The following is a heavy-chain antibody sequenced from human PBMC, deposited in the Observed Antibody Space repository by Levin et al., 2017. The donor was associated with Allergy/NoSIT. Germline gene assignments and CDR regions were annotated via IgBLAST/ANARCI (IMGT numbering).Heavy chain of an antibody. J-gene: IGHJ6*02. Sequence: GESLKISCAASGFTFSSYGMHWVRQAPGKGLEWVAVISYDGSNKYYADSVKGRFTISRDNSKNTLYLQMNSLRAEDTAVYYCAKGTNDDNDYYYYYGMDVWGQGTTVTVSS. V-gene: IGHV3-30*18. CDR2: ISYDGSNK. CDR3: AKGTNDDNDYYYYYGMDV. D-gene: IGHD3-9*01. CDR1: GFTFSSYG.